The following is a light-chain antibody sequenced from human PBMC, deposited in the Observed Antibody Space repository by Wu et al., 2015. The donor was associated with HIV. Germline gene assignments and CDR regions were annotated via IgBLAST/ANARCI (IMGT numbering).Light chain of an antibody. Sequence: EIVLTQSPDTLSLSPGERATLSCRANQSVSTFFGWYQQKPGQAPRLLISGTSNRATGIPDRFSGSGSGTDFTLTINRLEPEDFAVYFCQQCGVSPFTFGQGTKLEIK. CDR3: QQCGVSPFT. CDR2: GTS. V-gene: IGKV3-20*01. CDR1: QSVSTF. J-gene: IGKJ2*01.